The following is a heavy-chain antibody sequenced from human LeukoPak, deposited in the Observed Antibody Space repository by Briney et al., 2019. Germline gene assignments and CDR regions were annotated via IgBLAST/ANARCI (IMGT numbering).Heavy chain of an antibody. CDR2: IKKDGSEK. CDR3: ASFYCSSTSCYTGYYYCGMDV. Sequence: GGSLRLSCAASGFTFSSYWMSWVRQAPGKGLEWVANIKKDGSEKYYVDSVKGRFTISRDNAKNSLNLQMNSLRAEDTAVYYCASFYCSSTSCYTGYYYCGMDVWGQGTTVTVSS. CDR1: GFTFSSYW. J-gene: IGHJ6*02. D-gene: IGHD2-2*02. V-gene: IGHV3-7*01.